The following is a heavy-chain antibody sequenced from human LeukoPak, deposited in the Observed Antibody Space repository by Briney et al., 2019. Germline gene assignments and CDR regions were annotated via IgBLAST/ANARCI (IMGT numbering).Heavy chain of an antibody. D-gene: IGHD3-3*01. Sequence: SETLSLTCTVSGGSISSGSYYWSWIRQPAGKGVEWNGRIYTSGSTNYNPSLKSRVTISVDTSKNQFSLKLSSVTAADTAVYYCARGPYYDFWSGYYLGYYYMDVWGKGTTVTVSS. CDR1: GGSISSGSYY. CDR3: ARGPYYDFWSGYYLGYYYMDV. J-gene: IGHJ6*03. CDR2: IYTSGST. V-gene: IGHV4-61*02.